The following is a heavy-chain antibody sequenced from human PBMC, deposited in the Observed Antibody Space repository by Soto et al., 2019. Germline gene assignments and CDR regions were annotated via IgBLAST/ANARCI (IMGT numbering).Heavy chain of an antibody. D-gene: IGHD2-15*01. V-gene: IGHV1-69*01. Sequence: QVQLVQSGAEVKKPGSSVKVSCKAPGGTFSSYAISWVRQAPGQGLEWMGGIIPIFGTAKYAQKFQGRVTMTADESTRTGYMELSSLRSEDTAVYYCARSQGGSSSLDIYYYYYYGMDVWGQGTTVTVSS. CDR1: GGTFSSYA. J-gene: IGHJ6*02. CDR2: IIPIFGTA. CDR3: ARSQGGSSSLDIYYYYYYGMDV.